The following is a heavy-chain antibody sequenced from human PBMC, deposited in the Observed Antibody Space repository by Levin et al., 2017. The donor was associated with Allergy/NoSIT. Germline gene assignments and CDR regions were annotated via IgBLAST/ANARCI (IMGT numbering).Heavy chain of an antibody. CDR1: GFTFSSYS. J-gene: IGHJ3*02. Sequence: GGSLRLSCAASGFTFSSYSMNWVRQAPGKGLEWVSYISSSSSTIYYADSVKGRFTISRDNAKNSLYLQMNSLRDEDTAVYYCARDFGFVAVAEDAFDIWGQGTMVTVSS. CDR2: ISSSSSTI. CDR3: ARDFGFVAVAEDAFDI. V-gene: IGHV3-48*02. D-gene: IGHD6-19*01.